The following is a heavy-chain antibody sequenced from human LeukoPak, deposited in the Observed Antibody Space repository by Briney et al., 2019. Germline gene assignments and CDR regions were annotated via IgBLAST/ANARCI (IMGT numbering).Heavy chain of an antibody. V-gene: IGHV4-59*01. CDR2: IYYSGST. CDR1: GGSISGYY. CDR3: AQTSGSYLGNWFDP. Sequence: NASETVSLTCTVSGGSISGYYWSWIRQPPGQGLEWIGYIYYSGSTNYNPSLKSRVTISVDTSKNQFSLKLSSVTAADTAVYYCAQTSGSYLGNWFDPWGQGTLVTVSS. J-gene: IGHJ5*02. D-gene: IGHD1-26*01.